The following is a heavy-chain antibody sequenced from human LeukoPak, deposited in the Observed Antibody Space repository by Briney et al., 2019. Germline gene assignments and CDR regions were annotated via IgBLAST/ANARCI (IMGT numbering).Heavy chain of an antibody. V-gene: IGHV3-73*01. D-gene: IGHD1-26*01. CDR1: WFTLSGSA. Sequence: GGSLRLSCAVSWFTLSGSAMEWARQAAGKGLEWVAPIRSKANSYATAYAASVKGRFTISRDDSKNTTYLQMNSLKTGDTAVYYCTRPGPTGANYWGQGTLVTVSS. J-gene: IGHJ4*02. CDR2: IRSKANSYAT. CDR3: TRPGPTGANY.